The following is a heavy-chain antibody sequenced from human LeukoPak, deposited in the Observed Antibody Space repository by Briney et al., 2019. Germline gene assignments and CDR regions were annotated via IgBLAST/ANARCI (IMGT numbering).Heavy chain of an antibody. CDR2: IYYSEGT. CDR1: GDSISSRSYY. J-gene: IGHJ5*02. Sequence: PSETLSLSCTVSGDSISSRSYYWGWIRQPPGKGLEWIGSIYYSEGTYYNPSLKSRVTISIDTSKNQFSLKLSSVTAADTAVYYCARWSFYYGSGSYGNWFDPWGQGTLVTVSS. CDR3: ARWSFYYGSGSYGNWFDP. V-gene: IGHV4-39*07. D-gene: IGHD3-10*01.